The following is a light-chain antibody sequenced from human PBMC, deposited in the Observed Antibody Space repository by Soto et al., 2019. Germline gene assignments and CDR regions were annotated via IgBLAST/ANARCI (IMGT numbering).Light chain of an antibody. J-gene: IGKJ2*01. CDR3: QQYGCSPPYS. CDR1: QSVSSSY. V-gene: IGKV3-20*01. CDR2: GAS. Sequence: EIVLTQSPGTLSLSPGERATLSCRASQSVSSSYLAWYQQKPGQAPRLLIYGASSRATGIPDRFSGSGSGTHLPLTIRRLAPEDFEVYYCQQYGCSPPYSFGQGTKLEIK.